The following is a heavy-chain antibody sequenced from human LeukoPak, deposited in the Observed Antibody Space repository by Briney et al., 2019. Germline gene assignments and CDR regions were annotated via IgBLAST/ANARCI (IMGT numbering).Heavy chain of an antibody. CDR3: ARDVNYDILTGYHGMDV. D-gene: IGHD3-9*01. V-gene: IGHV4-61*01. CDR2: IYYSGST. CDR1: GGSVSSGSYY. Sequence: SETPSLTCTVSGGSVSSGSYYWSWIRQPPGKGLEWIGYIYYSGSTNYNPSLKSRVTISVDTSKNQFSLKLSSVTAADTAVYYCARDVNYDILTGYHGMDVWGKGTTVTVSS. J-gene: IGHJ6*04.